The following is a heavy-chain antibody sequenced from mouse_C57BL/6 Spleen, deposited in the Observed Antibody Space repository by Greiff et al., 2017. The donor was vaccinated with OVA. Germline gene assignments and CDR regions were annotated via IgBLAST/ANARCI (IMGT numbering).Heavy chain of an antibody. J-gene: IGHJ4*01. CDR2: ISSGGSYT. CDR3: ARHPPRQGAMDY. V-gene: IGHV5-6*01. CDR1: GFTFSSYG. Sequence: EVKLVESGGDLVKPGGSLKLSCAASGFTFSSYGMSWVRQTPDKRLEWVATISSGGSYTYYTDSVKGRFTISRDNAKNTLYLQVSSLTSEDTAMYYCARHPPRQGAMDYWGQGTSVTVSS. D-gene: IGHD2-12*01.